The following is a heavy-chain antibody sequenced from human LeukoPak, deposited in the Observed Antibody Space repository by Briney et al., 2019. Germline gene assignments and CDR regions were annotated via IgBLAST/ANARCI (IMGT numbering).Heavy chain of an antibody. D-gene: IGHD3-16*02. V-gene: IGHV1-18*01. CDR3: ARDSLDVYDYVWGSYRRYYFDY. CDR1: GYTFTSYG. CDR2: ISAYNGNT. J-gene: IGHJ4*02. Sequence: GASVKVSCKASGYTFTSYGISWVRQAPGQGLEWMGWISAYNGNTNYAQKLQGRVTMTTDTSTSTAYMELSSLRSEDTAAYYCARDSLDVYDYVWGSYRRYYFDYWGQGTLVTVSS.